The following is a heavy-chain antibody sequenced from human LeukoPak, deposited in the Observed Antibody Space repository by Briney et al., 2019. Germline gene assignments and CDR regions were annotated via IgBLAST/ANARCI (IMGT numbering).Heavy chain of an antibody. J-gene: IGHJ4*02. CDR3: ARGQKMYFDY. Sequence: SETLSLTCAVYGGSFSGYYWSWIRQPPGKGLEWIGEINHSGSTNYNPSLKSRVTISVDTSKNQYSLKLSSVTAADTAVYYCARGQKMYFDYWGQGTLVTVSS. V-gene: IGHV4-34*01. CDR1: GGSFSGYY. CDR2: INHSGST. D-gene: IGHD5-24*01.